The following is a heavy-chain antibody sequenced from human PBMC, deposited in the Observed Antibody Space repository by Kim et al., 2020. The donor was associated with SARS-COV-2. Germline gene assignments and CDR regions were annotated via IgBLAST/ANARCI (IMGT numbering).Heavy chain of an antibody. J-gene: IGHJ4*02. CDR3: TREAQLVPFDY. Sequence: YRWYRGSVRGRFTSSRENAKRSLYLQMNSRQVEDTAVYYCTREAQLVPFDYWGQGTLVTVSS. V-gene: IGHV3-21*01. D-gene: IGHD6-6*01. CDR2: YR.